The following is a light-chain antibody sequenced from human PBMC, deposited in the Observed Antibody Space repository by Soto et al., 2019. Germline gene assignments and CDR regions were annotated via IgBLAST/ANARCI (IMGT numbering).Light chain of an antibody. V-gene: IGKV3-11*01. J-gene: IGKJ1*01. Sequence: IVLTQSAATLSLTPGERATLSCRASQSGSSYLAWYQQKPGQAPRLRIYDASNRATGSPARFSGSGSGTDFTLTISSLEPEDFAVYYCQHYNSYSEAFGQGTMVDI. CDR2: DAS. CDR3: QHYNSYSEA. CDR1: QSGSSY.